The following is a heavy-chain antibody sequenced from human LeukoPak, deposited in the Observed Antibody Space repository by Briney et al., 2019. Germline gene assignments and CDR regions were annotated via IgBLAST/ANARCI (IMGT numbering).Heavy chain of an antibody. D-gene: IGHD2-15*01. Sequence: GGSLRLSCAASGFTFSSYAMHWVRQAPGKGLEWVAVISYDGSNKYYADSVKGRFTISRDNSKNTLYLQMNSLRAEDTAVYYCAREILVVVAALKGFDWFDPWGQGTLVTVSS. J-gene: IGHJ5*02. V-gene: IGHV3-30-3*01. CDR1: GFTFSSYA. CDR3: AREILVVVAALKGFDWFDP. CDR2: ISYDGSNK.